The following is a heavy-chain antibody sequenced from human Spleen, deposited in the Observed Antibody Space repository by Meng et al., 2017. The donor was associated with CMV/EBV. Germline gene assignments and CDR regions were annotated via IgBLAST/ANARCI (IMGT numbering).Heavy chain of an antibody. CDR1: YTFTSYG. CDR2: ISGYNGDT. D-gene: IGHD2-15*01. CDR3: ATDIVVVPAAGSAVDY. J-gene: IGHJ4*02. Sequence: YTFTSYGITWVRQAPGQGLEWMGWISGYNGDTNYAQKLQGRATMTTDTSTSTAYMELRSQISDDTAIYYCATDIVVVPAAGSAVDYWGQGTLVTVSS. V-gene: IGHV1-18*01.